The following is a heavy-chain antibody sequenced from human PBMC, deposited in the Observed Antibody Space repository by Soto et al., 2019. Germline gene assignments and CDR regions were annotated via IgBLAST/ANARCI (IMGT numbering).Heavy chain of an antibody. V-gene: IGHV3-23*01. CDR2: ISGSGGST. J-gene: IGHJ3*02. D-gene: IGHD6-13*01. CDR1: GFTFSSYA. Sequence: EVQLLESGGGLVQPGGSLRLSCAASGFTFSSYAMSWVRQAPGKGLEWVSAISGSGGSTYYADSVKGRFTISRDNSKNTLYLKMNSLRAEDTAVYYCAKDWDIAAAGTVAFDIWGQGTMVTVSS. CDR3: AKDWDIAAAGTVAFDI.